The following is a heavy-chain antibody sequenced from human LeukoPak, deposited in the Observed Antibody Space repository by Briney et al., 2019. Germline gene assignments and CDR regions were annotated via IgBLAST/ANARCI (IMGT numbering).Heavy chain of an antibody. J-gene: IGHJ4*02. CDR1: GGTFSSYA. Sequence: GASVKVSCKASGGTFSSYAISWVRQAPGQGLEWMGGIIPIFGTANYAQKFQGRVTITTDESTSTAYMELSSLRSEGTAVYYCASSPIAAAADGYYWGQGTLVTVSS. D-gene: IGHD6-13*01. V-gene: IGHV1-69*05. CDR3: ASSPIAAAADGYY. CDR2: IIPIFGTA.